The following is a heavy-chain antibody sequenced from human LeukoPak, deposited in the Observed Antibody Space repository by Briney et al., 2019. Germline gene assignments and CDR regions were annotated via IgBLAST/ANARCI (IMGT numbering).Heavy chain of an antibody. CDR3: ARRAGLHSLDN. Sequence: PSETLSLTCAVYGGSFSGYYWSWIRQPPGKGLEWIGEINHSGVINDNPSLKSRVTLSVDTSKNQFSLKLTSVTDADTAVYYCARRAGLHSLDNWGQGTLDTVSS. D-gene: IGHD6-13*01. CDR2: INHSGVI. CDR1: GGSFSGYY. J-gene: IGHJ4*02. V-gene: IGHV4-34*01.